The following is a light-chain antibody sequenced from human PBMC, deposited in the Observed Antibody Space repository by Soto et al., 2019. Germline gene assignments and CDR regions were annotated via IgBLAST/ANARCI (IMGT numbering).Light chain of an antibody. CDR2: KAS. CDR3: QQYNTFPWT. V-gene: IGKV1-5*03. Sequence: DIQVTQSPSTLSASVGDRVTITCRASQSISSWLAWYQQKPGKAPKALIYKASSLESGVPSRFSGSESGTEFTLTISSLQPDVFATYYCQQYNTFPWTFGQGTKVEVK. J-gene: IGKJ1*01. CDR1: QSISSW.